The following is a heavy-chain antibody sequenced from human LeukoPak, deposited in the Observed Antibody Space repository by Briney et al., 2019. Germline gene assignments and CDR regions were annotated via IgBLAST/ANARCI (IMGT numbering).Heavy chain of an antibody. J-gene: IGHJ4*02. V-gene: IGHV1-2*04. D-gene: IGHD3-22*01. Sequence: ASVKVSCKASGYTFTGYYMHWVRQAPGQGLEWMGWINPNSGGTNYAQKFQGWVTMTRDTPISTAYMELRSLRSDDTAVYCCVRVANDYDSSGYQKPPFDYWGQGTLVTVSS. CDR1: GYTFTGYY. CDR3: VRVANDYDSSGYQKPPFDY. CDR2: INPNSGGT.